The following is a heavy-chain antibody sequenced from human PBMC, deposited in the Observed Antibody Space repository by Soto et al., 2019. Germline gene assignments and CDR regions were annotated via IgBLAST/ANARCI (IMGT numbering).Heavy chain of an antibody. V-gene: IGHV4-30-2*01. J-gene: IGHJ5*02. CDR1: GGSISSGGYS. D-gene: IGHD1-26*01. CDR3: ARAGRSGRYWFDP. CDR2: IYHSGST. Sequence: QLQLQESGSGLVKPSQTLSLTCAVSGGSISSGGYSWSWIRQPPGKGLEWIGYIYHSGSTYYHPSLKSRVTISVDRSKNQFSLKLSSVTAADTAVYYCARAGRSGRYWFDPWGQGTLVTVSS.